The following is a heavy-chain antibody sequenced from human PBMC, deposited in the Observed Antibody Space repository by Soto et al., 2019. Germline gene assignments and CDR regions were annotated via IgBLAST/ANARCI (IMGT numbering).Heavy chain of an antibody. J-gene: IGHJ6*02. CDR1: GYTFTGYY. D-gene: IGHD4-17*01. V-gene: IGHV1-2*02. Sequence: QVQLVQSGAEVKKPGASVKVSCKASGYTFTGYYMHWVRQAPGQGLEWLGWINPNSGGTNYAQKFRGRVTMTRDTSISTAYMELSRLRSDDTAVYYCARDTPTVTTNYYCMDVWGQGTTVTVSS. CDR3: ARDTPTVTTNYYCMDV. CDR2: INPNSGGT.